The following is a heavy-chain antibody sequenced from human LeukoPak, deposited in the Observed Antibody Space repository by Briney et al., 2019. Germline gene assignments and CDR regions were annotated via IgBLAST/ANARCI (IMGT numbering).Heavy chain of an antibody. V-gene: IGHV4-30-2*01. J-gene: IGHJ6*02. Sequence: SETLSLTCAVSGGSISSGGYSWSWIRQPPGKGLEWIGYIYHSGSTYYNPSLKSRVTISVDTSKNQFSLKLSSVTAADTAVYYCARERGYCSSTSCYPYYYYYGMDVWGQGTTVTVSS. D-gene: IGHD2-2*01. CDR2: IYHSGST. CDR3: ARERGYCSSTSCYPYYYYYGMDV. CDR1: GGSISSGGYS.